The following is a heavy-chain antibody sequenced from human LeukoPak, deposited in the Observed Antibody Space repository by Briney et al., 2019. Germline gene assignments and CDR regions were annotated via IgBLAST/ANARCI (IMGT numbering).Heavy chain of an antibody. CDR2: MYPNSGNT. CDR3: ARGWTVAAKGYYYYYGMDV. V-gene: IGHV1-8*01. J-gene: IGHJ6*02. D-gene: IGHD2-15*01. Sequence: ASVKVSCKASGYTFTSYVINWVRQATGQGLEWMGWMYPNSGNTGYAQKFQGRVTMTRNTSISTAYMELSSLRSEDTAVYYCARGWTVAAKGYYYYYGMDVWGQGTTVTVSS. CDR1: GYTFTSYV.